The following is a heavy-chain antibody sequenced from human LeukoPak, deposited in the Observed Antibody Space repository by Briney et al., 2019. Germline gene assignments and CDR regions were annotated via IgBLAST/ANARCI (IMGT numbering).Heavy chain of an antibody. CDR1: GYTFTGYY. J-gene: IGHJ4*02. CDR3: AREALGTYYYDE. V-gene: IGHV1-2*02. D-gene: IGHD3-22*01. CDR2: INPNSGGT. Sequence: ASVKVSCKASGYTFTGYYMHWVRQAPGQGLEWMGWINPNSGGTNYAQKFQGRVTMTRDTSISTAYMELSRLRSDDTAVYYCAREALGTYYYDEWGQGTLVTVSS.